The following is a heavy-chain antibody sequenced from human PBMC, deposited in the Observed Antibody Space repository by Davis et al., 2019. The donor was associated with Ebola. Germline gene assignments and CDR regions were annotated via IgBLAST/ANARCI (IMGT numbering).Heavy chain of an antibody. Sequence: GESLKISCAASGFTFSSYSMNWVRQAPGKGLEWASSISSSSSYIYYADSVKGRFTISRDNSKYTLYLQMNSLRAEDTAVYYCAMSQWELLLEYYFDYWGQGTLVTVSS. CDR2: ISSSSSYI. V-gene: IGHV3-21*04. J-gene: IGHJ4*02. D-gene: IGHD1-26*01. CDR3: AMSQWELLLEYYFDY. CDR1: GFTFSSYS.